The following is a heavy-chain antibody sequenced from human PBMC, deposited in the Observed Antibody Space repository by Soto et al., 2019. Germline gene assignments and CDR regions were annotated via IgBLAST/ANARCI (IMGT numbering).Heavy chain of an antibody. CDR1: GFTFGSHS. CDR2: ISAASDYI. CDR3: ARGGLGVVGAATRPLDC. Sequence: EVQLVESGGGLVKPGGSLRLSCRDSGFTFGSHSMFWVRQAPGTGLEWVSSISAASDYIFYADSVKGRFAISRDNAKNSLFLQMDSLRPEDTAVYYCARGGLGVVGAATRPLDCWGQGTLVTVSS. J-gene: IGHJ4*02. D-gene: IGHD2-15*01. V-gene: IGHV3-21*01.